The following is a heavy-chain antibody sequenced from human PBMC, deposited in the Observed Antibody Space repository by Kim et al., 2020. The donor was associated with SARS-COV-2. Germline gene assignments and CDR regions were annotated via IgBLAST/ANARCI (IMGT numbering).Heavy chain of an antibody. Sequence: GGSLRLSCAASGFTFSSFAMNWVRQAQGKGLGGVTGISGRGGSKYYADSVKVRFTFSGDNSKNTLYLQMNGLRAENTAGYYCAKDFYWDNRGAGAFDMWGQGTMV. CDR2: ISGRGGSK. CDR1: GFTFSSFA. CDR3: AKDFYWDNRGAGAFDM. J-gene: IGHJ3*02. D-gene: IGHD3-10*01. V-gene: IGHV3-23*01.